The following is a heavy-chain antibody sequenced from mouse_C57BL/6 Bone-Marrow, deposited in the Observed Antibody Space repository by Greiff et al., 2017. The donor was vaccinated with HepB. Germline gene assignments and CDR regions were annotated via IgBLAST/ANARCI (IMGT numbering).Heavy chain of an antibody. CDR2: IDPSDSYT. Sequence: QVQLQQPGAELVRPGTSVKLSCKASGYTFTSYWMHWVKQRPGQGLEWIGVIDPSDSYTNYNQKFKGKATLTVDTSSSTAYMQLSSLTSEDSAVYYCAIGYDACMDYWGQGTSVTVSS. CDR1: GYTFTSYW. J-gene: IGHJ4*01. CDR3: AIGYDACMDY. D-gene: IGHD2-2*01. V-gene: IGHV1-59*01.